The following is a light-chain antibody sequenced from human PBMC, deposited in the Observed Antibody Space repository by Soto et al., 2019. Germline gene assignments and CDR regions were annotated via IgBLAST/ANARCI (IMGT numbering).Light chain of an antibody. J-gene: IGKJ5*01. CDR3: QQTYTTLSIT. CDR2: AAS. CDR1: ESISRH. V-gene: IGKV1-39*01. Sequence: DIQMTQCPSSLSGSVGDRVTITCRASESISRHLNWYQQKPGKAPKLLIYAASSLQNGVPSRFRGGGSGTDFTLTISNLQPEDFATYYCQQTYTTLSITFGQGTRLEMK.